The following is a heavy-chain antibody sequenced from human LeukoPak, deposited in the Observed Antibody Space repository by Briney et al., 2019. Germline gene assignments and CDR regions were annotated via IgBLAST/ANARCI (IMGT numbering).Heavy chain of an antibody. V-gene: IGHV1-69*02. Sequence: GASVKVSCKASGGTFSSYTISWVRQAPGQGLEWMGRIIPILGIANYAQKFQGRATITADKSTSTAYMELSSLRSEDTAVYYCARGPHYDSSGYYSFQHWGQGTLVTVSS. CDR1: GGTFSSYT. CDR2: IIPILGIA. D-gene: IGHD3-22*01. J-gene: IGHJ1*01. CDR3: ARGPHYDSSGYYSFQH.